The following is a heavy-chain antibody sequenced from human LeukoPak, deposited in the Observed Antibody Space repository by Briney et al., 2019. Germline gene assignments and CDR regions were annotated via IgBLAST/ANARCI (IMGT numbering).Heavy chain of an antibody. CDR1: GGSFSGYY. J-gene: IGHJ5*02. CDR2: INHSGST. CDR3: ARGLYCSSTSCYGGWFDP. D-gene: IGHD2-2*01. Sequence: SETLSLTCAVYGGSFSGYYWSWIRQPPGKGLESIGEINHSGSTNYNPSLKSRVTISVDTSKNQFSLKLSSVTAADTAVYYCARGLYCSSTSCYGGWFDPWGQGTLVTVSS. V-gene: IGHV4-34*01.